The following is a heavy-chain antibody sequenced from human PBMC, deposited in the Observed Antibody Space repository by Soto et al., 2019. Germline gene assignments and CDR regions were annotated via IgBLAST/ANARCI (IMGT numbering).Heavy chain of an antibody. CDR2: IIPILGIA. CDR1: GGTFSSYT. V-gene: IGHV1-69*08. Sequence: QVQLVQSGAEVKKPGSSVKVSCKASGGTFSSYTISWVRQAPGQGLEWMGRIIPILGIANYAQKFQGRVTITADKSTSTAYMELSSLRSEDTAVYYCARDGPLGYCSGGSCYDYWGQGTLVTVSS. CDR3: ARDGPLGYCSGGSCYDY. J-gene: IGHJ4*02. D-gene: IGHD2-15*01.